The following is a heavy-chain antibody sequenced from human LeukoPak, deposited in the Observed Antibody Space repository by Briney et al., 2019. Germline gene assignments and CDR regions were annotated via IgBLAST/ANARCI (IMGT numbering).Heavy chain of an antibody. Sequence: SETLSLTCAVYGGSFSGYYWSWIRQPPGKGLEWIGEINHSGSVNYNPSLKSRVTLSIDKSKNQFPLNLNSVTAADTAVYYCARARRDSGYYKVDYWGQGTLVTVSS. CDR2: INHSGSV. CDR1: GGSFSGYY. V-gene: IGHV4-34*01. D-gene: IGHD3-3*01. CDR3: ARARRDSGYYKVDY. J-gene: IGHJ4*02.